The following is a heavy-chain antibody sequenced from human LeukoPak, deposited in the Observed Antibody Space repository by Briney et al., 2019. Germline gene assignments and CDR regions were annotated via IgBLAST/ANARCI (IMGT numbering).Heavy chain of an antibody. CDR2: ISSSGSTI. Sequence: GGSLRLSCAASGFTFSDYYMTWLRQAPGKGLEWVSYISSSGSTIYYADSVKGRFTISRDNAKNSLSLQMNSLRAEDTAVYYCARPLLYYYGSETYFWFDPWGQGTLVTVSS. CDR1: GFTFSDYY. D-gene: IGHD3-10*01. CDR3: ARPLLYYYGSETYFWFDP. J-gene: IGHJ5*02. V-gene: IGHV3-11*04.